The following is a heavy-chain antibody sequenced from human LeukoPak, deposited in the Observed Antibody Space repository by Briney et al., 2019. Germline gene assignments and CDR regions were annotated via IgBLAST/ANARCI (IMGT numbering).Heavy chain of an antibody. CDR2: IYYSGST. D-gene: IGHD2-2*02. CDR3: ARQSQGDVYCSSTSCYTNFDY. V-gene: IGHV4-30-4*08. CDR1: GGSISSGDYY. J-gene: IGHJ4*02. Sequence: SKTLSLTCTVSGGSISSGDYYWSWIRQPPGKGLEWIGYIYYSGSTYSNPSLKSRVNISVDTSKNQFSLKLSSVTAADTAVYYCARQSQGDVYCSSTSCYTNFDYWGQGTLVTVSS.